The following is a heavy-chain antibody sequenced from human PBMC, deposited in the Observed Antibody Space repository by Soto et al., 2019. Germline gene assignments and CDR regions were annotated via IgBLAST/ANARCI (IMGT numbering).Heavy chain of an antibody. V-gene: IGHV4-34*01. CDR1: GGSFSGYY. D-gene: IGHD3-10*01. CDR2: INHSGST. J-gene: IGHJ3*02. Sequence: KPSETLSLTCAVYGGSFSGYYWSWIRQPPGKGLEWIGEINHSGSTNYNPSLKSRVTISVDTSKNQFSLKLSSVTAADTAVYYCARGRITMVRGVIRRGAFDIWGQGPMVTV. CDR3: ARGRITMVRGVIRRGAFDI.